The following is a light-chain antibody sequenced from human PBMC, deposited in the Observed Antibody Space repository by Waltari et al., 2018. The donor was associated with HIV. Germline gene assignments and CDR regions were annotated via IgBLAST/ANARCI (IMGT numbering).Light chain of an antibody. Sequence: QSVLTQPPSASGTPGPRVTIPCSGSRSNRGSHTVNWYQQLPGTAPRLLIYSNNQRPSGVPDRFSGSKSGTSASLAISGLQSEDEADYYCAAWDDSLSGLVVFGGGTKLTVL. J-gene: IGLJ2*01. V-gene: IGLV1-44*01. CDR1: RSNRGSHT. CDR3: AAWDDSLSGLVV. CDR2: SNN.